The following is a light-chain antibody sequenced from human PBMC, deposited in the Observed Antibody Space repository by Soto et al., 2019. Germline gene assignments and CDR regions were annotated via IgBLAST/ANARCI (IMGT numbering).Light chain of an antibody. J-gene: IGKJ3*01. CDR2: DTS. CDR3: QQRTNWPRSFT. V-gene: IGKV3-11*01. Sequence: EIVLTQSPATLSLTPGERATLSCRASQSVSNYLAWYQQKPVQAPRLLIYDTSNRATGIPARFSGSGSGTDFTLTISSLEPEDFAVYYCQQRTNWPRSFTFGPGTKVDLK. CDR1: QSVSNY.